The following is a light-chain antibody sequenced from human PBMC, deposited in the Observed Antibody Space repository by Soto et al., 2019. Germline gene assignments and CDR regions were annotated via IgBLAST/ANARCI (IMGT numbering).Light chain of an antibody. CDR3: AAWDDILNGSYV. J-gene: IGLJ1*01. CDR1: SSNIGSNT. Sequence: QSVLTQPPSASGTPGQRVTISCSGSSSNIGSNTVNWYQQLPGTAPKLLIYSNNQRPSGVPDRFSGSKSGTSASLAISGLQSDDEADYYCAAWDDILNGSYVFGTGTKLNVL. CDR2: SNN. V-gene: IGLV1-44*01.